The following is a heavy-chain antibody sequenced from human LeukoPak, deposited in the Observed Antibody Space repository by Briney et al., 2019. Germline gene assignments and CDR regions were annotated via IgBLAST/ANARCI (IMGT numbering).Heavy chain of an antibody. J-gene: IGHJ6*03. V-gene: IGHV3-30*18. D-gene: IGHD6-6*01. CDR2: ISFDGSVQ. CDR1: GLSFSTYG. Sequence: GGSLRLSCAASGLSFSTYGMHWVRQAPGEGLEWVAVISFDGSVQYYADSAKGRFTISRDNSKNSLYLQMNSLRAEDTALYYCAKGGIAARPYYYYYMDVWGKGTTVTISS. CDR3: AKGGIAARPYYYYYMDV.